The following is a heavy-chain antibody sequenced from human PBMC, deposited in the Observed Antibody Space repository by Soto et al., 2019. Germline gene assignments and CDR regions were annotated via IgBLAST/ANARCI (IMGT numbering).Heavy chain of an antibody. Sequence: GGSLRLSCAASGFTFSSYAMSWVRQAPGRGLEWVSAISGSGGGTYYADSVKGRFTISRDNSNNTLYLQMNSLRAEDTAVYYCAKDIYELSPNCFDCRGQGTLVTVSS. J-gene: IGHJ4*02. D-gene: IGHD3-3*01. CDR3: AKDIYELSPNCFDC. CDR2: ISGSGGGT. CDR1: GFTFSSYA. V-gene: IGHV3-23*01.